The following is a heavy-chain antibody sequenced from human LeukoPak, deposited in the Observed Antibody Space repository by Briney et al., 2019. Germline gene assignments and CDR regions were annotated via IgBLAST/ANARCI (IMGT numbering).Heavy chain of an antibody. J-gene: IGHJ4*02. CDR1: GFTFDDYG. CDR2: ISGSGGST. CDR3: AKVEYYDFWSGYSPYFDY. D-gene: IGHD3-3*01. Sequence: GGSLRLSCAASGFTFDDYGMSWVRQAPGKGLEWVSAISGSGGSTYYADSVKGRFTISRDNSKNTLYLQMNSLRAEDTAVYYCAKVEYYDFWSGYSPYFDYWGQGTLLTVSS. V-gene: IGHV3-23*01.